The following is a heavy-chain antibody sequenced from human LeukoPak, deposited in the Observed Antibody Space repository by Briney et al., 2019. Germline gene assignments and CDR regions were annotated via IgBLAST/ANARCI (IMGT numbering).Heavy chain of an antibody. V-gene: IGHV1-69*05. CDR1: GYTFSNYA. CDR3: TRGSDSYYYYSMDV. J-gene: IGHJ6*03. Sequence: ASVKVSCKASGYTFSNYAINWVRQAPGQGLEWMGWIIPILRTPSYAEKFQGRVTITTDESTSTAHTELSGLRSEDTAVSYCTRGSDSYYYYSMDVWGRGTTVIVSS. CDR2: IIPILRTP.